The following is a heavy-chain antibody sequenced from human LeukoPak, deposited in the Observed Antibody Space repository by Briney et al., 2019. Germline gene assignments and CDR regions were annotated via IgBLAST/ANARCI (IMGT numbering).Heavy chain of an antibody. D-gene: IGHD2-2*01. CDR2: IIPIFGTA. CDR1: GGTFSGYA. CDR3: ARKYCSSTSCRGYYYYMDV. Sequence: SVKVSRKASGGTFSGYAISWVRQAPGQGLERMGGIIPIFGTANYAQKFQGRVTITTDESTSTAYMELSSLRSEDTAVYYCARKYCSSTSCRGYYYYMDVWGKGTTVTVSS. J-gene: IGHJ6*03. V-gene: IGHV1-69*05.